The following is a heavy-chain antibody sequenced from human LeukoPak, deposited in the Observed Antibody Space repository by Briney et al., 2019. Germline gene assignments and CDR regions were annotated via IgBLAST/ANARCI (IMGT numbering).Heavy chain of an antibody. CDR1: GGSISSSSYY. CDR2: IYYSGST. J-gene: IGHJ5*02. V-gene: IGHV4-39*07. D-gene: IGHD2-15*01. CDR3: ARAVIVVVVAATPPGNWFDP. Sequence: SETLSLTCTVSGGSISSSSYYWGWIRQPPGKGLEWIGCIYYSGSTYYNPSLKSRVTISVDTSKNQFSLKLSSVTAADTAVYYCARAVIVVVVAATPPGNWFDPWGQGTLVTVSS.